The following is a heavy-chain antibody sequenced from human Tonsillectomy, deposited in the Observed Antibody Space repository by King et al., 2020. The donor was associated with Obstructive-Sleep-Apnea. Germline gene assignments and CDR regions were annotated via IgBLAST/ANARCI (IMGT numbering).Heavy chain of an antibody. D-gene: IGHD3-22*01. J-gene: IGHJ4*02. V-gene: IGHV4-59*01. CDR2: IYYSGAT. Sequence: QLQESGPGLVKPSETLSLTCTVSGGSISSYYWSWIRQPPGKGLEWIGYIYYSGATNYNPSLKSRDTISVDTSKNQFSLKLSSVTAADTAVYYCARDRLGLPIDYWGQGTLVTVSS. CDR1: GGSISSYY. CDR3: ARDRLGLPIDY.